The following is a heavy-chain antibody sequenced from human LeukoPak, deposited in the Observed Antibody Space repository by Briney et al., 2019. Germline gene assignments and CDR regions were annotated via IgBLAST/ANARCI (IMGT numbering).Heavy chain of an antibody. Sequence: KPSETLSLTCTVSGGSISSSSYYWGWIRQPPGKGLEWIGSIYYSGSTYYNPSLKSRVTISVDTSKNQFSLKLSSVTAADTAVYYCARCQEEMATIEGVIDYWGQGTLVTVSS. J-gene: IGHJ4*02. CDR1: GGSISSSSYY. CDR3: ARCQEEMATIEGVIDY. CDR2: IYYSGST. V-gene: IGHV4-39*07. D-gene: IGHD5-24*01.